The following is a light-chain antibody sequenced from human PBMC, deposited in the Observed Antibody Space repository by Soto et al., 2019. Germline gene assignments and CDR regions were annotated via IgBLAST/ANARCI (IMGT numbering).Light chain of an antibody. CDR1: PSVSSY. CDR3: QQRSNWPST. V-gene: IGKV3-11*01. Sequence: IVLTQSPATLSLSPGERATLSCRASPSVSSYLAWYQQKPGQAPRLLIYDASNRATGIPARFSGSGSGTDFTLNITSLEPEDFAVYYCQQRSNWPSTFGGGTKVEIK. J-gene: IGKJ4*01. CDR2: DAS.